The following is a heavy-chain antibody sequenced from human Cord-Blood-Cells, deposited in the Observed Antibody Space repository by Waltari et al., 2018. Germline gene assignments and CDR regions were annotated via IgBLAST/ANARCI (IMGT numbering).Heavy chain of an antibody. D-gene: IGHD3-10*01. Sequence: EVQLVESGGGLIQPGGSLRLSCAASGFTVSSNYMSWVRQAPGKGRGGVSVIYSGGSTSYADSVKGRFTISRDNSKNTLYLQMNSLRAEDTAVYYCATRGGFGELFDWGRGTLVTVSS. V-gene: IGHV3-53*01. J-gene: IGHJ2*01. CDR1: GFTVSSNY. CDR2: IYSGGST. CDR3: ATRGGFGELFD.